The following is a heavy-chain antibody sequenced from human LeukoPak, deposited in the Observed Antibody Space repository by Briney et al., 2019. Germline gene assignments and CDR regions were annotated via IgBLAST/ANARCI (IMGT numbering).Heavy chain of an antibody. CDR1: GFTFSSYW. Sequence: PGGSLRLSCAASGFTFSSYWMHWVRQAPGKGLVWVSRINSDGSSTSYADSVKGRFTISRDNAKNTLYLQMNSLRAEDTAVYYCARTSSGSRFPYYYYYMDVWGRGTTVTVSS. CDR3: ARTSSGSRFPYYYYYMDV. J-gene: IGHJ6*03. CDR2: INSDGSST. V-gene: IGHV3-74*01. D-gene: IGHD6-19*01.